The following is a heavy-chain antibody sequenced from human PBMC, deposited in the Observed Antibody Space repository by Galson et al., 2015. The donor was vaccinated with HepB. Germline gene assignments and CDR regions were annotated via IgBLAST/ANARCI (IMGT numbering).Heavy chain of an antibody. J-gene: IGHJ4*02. Sequence: CAISGDSVSSTSVAWNWIRQSPSRGLEWLGRTYYRSKWYNDYTVSVKSRITINPDTSTNQFSLQLNSVTPEDTAVYYCARSFYSSGWENYFDYWGRGALVTVSS. V-gene: IGHV6-1*01. CDR2: TYYRSKWYN. D-gene: IGHD6-19*01. CDR1: GDSVSSTSVA. CDR3: ARSFYSSGWENYFDY.